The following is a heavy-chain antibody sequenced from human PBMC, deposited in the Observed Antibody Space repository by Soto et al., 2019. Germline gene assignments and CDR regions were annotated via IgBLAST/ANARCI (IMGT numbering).Heavy chain of an antibody. Sequence: QVQLVQTWAEVKKPGSSVKVSCKASGGTFSSYAISWVRQAPVQGLEWMGGIIPIFGTANYAQKFQGRVTITADESTSTAYMGLSSLRSEDTAVYYCASGAITMVRGVPTYGMAVWGQGTTVTVSS. CDR2: IIPIFGTA. V-gene: IGHV1-69*01. J-gene: IGHJ6*02. CDR3: ASGAITMVRGVPTYGMAV. D-gene: IGHD3-10*01. CDR1: GGTFSSYA.